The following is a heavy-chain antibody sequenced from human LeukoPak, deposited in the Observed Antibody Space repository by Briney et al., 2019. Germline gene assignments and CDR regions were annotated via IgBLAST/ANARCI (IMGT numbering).Heavy chain of an antibody. CDR3: ARDSYSSGPNFDY. J-gene: IGHJ4*02. Sequence: PGGSLRLSXAASGLTFSSYSMNWVRQAPGKGLEWGSSISSSSSYIYYADSVKGRFTISRDNAKNSLYLQMNSLRAEDTAVYYCARDSYSSGPNFDYWGQGTLVTVSS. V-gene: IGHV3-21*01. CDR1: GLTFSSYS. D-gene: IGHD6-19*01. CDR2: ISSSSSYI.